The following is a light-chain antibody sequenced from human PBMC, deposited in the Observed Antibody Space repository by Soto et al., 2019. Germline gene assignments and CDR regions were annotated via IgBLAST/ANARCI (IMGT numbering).Light chain of an antibody. Sequence: EIVLTQSTDTLSFSAGERATLSCRAGQSVRRTLIAWYQQKPGQAPSLLMYATSSRVTGMPDRFSGSGSETDFPLTINRVEPGDFAVYYCQQSGRSPLTFGGGTKVEI. CDR1: QSVRRTL. CDR3: QQSGRSPLT. J-gene: IGKJ4*01. CDR2: ATS. V-gene: IGKV3-20*01.